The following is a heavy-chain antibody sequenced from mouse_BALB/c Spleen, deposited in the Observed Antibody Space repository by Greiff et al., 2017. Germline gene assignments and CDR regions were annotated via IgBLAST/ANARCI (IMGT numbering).Heavy chain of an antibody. CDR1: GDSITSGY. CDR2: ISYSGST. Sequence: EVKLMESGPSLVKPSQTLSLTCSVTGDSITSGYWNWIRKFPGNKLEYMGYISYSGSTYYNPSLKSRISITRDTSKNQYYLQLNSVTTEDTATYYCARWDYGNYRGGAMDYWGQGTSVTVSS. D-gene: IGHD2-1*01. J-gene: IGHJ4*01. CDR3: ARWDYGNYRGGAMDY. V-gene: IGHV3-8*02.